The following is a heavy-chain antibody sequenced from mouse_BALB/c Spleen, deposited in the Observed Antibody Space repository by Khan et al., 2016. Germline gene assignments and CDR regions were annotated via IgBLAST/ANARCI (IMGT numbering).Heavy chain of an antibody. Sequence: QIQLVQSGPELKKPGETVKISCKASGYTFTNYGMNWVKQAPGKGLKWMGWINTYTGEPTYADDFKGRFAFSLETSASTAYLQINNLKNEDTATYFYARRNYGSSYDAWFAYWGQGTLVTVSA. CDR2: INTYTGEP. J-gene: IGHJ3*01. V-gene: IGHV9-3-1*01. CDR3: ARRNYGSSYDAWFAY. CDR1: GYTFTNYG. D-gene: IGHD1-1*01.